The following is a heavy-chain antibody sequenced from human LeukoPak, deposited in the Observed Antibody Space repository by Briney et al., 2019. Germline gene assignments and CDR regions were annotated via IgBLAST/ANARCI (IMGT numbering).Heavy chain of an antibody. V-gene: IGHV3-23*01. D-gene: IGHD6-13*01. CDR1: GFTFSSYA. J-gene: IGHJ5*02. CDR3: AKDGAYSSSQYNWFDP. CDR2: ISSSGGSK. Sequence: PGGSLRLSCAVSGFTFSSYAMSWVRQAPGKGLEWVTAISSSGGSKYSADSVKGRFTISRDNSKNTLYLQMNSLRAEDTAVYYCAKDGAYSSSQYNWFDPWGQGTLVTVSS.